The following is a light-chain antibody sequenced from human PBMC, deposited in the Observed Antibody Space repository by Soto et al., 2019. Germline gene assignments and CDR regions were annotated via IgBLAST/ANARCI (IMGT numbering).Light chain of an antibody. CDR1: QSVSSY. Sequence: IVLTQSPATLSLSPGERATLSCRASQSVSSYLACYQQKPGQAPRLLIYGASTRATGIPTRFSGSGSGTEFTLTISSLQSEDFAVYYCQQYNSWPLTFGGGTKVDIK. CDR3: QQYNSWPLT. J-gene: IGKJ4*01. CDR2: GAS. V-gene: IGKV3D-15*01.